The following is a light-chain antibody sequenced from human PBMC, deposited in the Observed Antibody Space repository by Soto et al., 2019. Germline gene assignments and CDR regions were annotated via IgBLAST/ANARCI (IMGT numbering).Light chain of an antibody. CDR3: SSYAGNNNPYV. V-gene: IGLV2-8*01. CDR2: EVS. J-gene: IGLJ1*01. Sequence: QSVLTQPPSASGSPGQSVTISCTGTSSDVGGYNYVSWYQHHPGKAPKLMVSEVSKRPSGVPDRFSGSKSGNTASLTVSGLQAEDEADYSCSSYAGNNNPYVFGTGTKVTVL. CDR1: SSDVGGYNY.